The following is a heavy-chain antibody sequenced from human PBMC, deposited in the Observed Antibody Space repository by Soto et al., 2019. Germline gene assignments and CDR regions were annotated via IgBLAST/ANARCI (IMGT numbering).Heavy chain of an antibody. CDR1: GYNFTNYV. Sequence: QVQLVQSGAEVKKPGASVKVSCQASGYNFTNYVVHWVRQAPGQRLEWMGWINAGNGNTKYSQTFQGRITTTRDTSARTAYMELSSLRSEDTAVYYCAGEAGVRFLEWLPTYNGFNPWGQGTLVTVSS. D-gene: IGHD3-3*01. CDR2: INAGNGNT. CDR3: AGEAGVRFLEWLPTYNGFNP. V-gene: IGHV1-3*01. J-gene: IGHJ5*02.